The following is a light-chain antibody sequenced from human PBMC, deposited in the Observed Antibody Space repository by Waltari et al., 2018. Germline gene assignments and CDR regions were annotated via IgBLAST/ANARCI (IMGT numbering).Light chain of an antibody. CDR3: CSYAGSAPRLV. Sequence: QSALTQPASVSGSPGQSITISCTGTSNNVGRYALVSWYQFRPGEVPKLLIYEVIKRPSGVSDRFSGSKSDNTASLTISRLQAEDEAAYYCCSYAGSAPRLVFGGGTNLTVL. V-gene: IGLV2-23*02. J-gene: IGLJ3*02. CDR2: EVI. CDR1: SNNVGRYAL.